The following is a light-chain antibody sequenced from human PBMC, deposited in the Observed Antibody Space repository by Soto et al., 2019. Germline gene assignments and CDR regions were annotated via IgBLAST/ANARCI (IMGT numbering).Light chain of an antibody. CDR3: QQYDKWPLP. Sequence: EIVLTQSLGTLSLSPGERATLSCRASQSVSSSYLAWYQQKPGQAHRLLIYGAYSRATGITDRFSGSGSGTDFTLTISSLQSEDFTVYYCQQYDKWPLPFGTGTKVDIK. CDR2: GAY. CDR1: QSVSSSY. J-gene: IGKJ1*01. V-gene: IGKV3-20*01.